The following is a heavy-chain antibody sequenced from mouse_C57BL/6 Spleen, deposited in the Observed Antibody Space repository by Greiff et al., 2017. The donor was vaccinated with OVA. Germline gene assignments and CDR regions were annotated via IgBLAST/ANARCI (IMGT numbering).Heavy chain of an antibody. CDR2: INPSSGYT. CDR3: ARSGYSNYVNYAMDY. J-gene: IGHJ4*01. Sequence: QVHVKQSGAELAKPGASVTLSCKASGYTFTSYWMHWVKQRPGQGLAWIGYINPSSGYTKYNQKFKDKATLTADKSSSTAYMQLSSLTYKDSAVYYCARSGYSNYVNYAMDYWGQGTSVTVSS. V-gene: IGHV1-7*01. D-gene: IGHD2-5*01. CDR1: GYTFTSYW.